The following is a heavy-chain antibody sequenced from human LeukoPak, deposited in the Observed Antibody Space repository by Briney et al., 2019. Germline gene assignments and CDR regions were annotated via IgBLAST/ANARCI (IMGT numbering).Heavy chain of an antibody. J-gene: IGHJ3*02. V-gene: IGHV5-51*01. D-gene: IGHD1-14*01. CDR2: IYPGNADT. CDR3: ARSITGRSFDM. CDR1: GYSFTSHW. Sequence: GESLKISCKGSGYSFTSHWIGWVRQMPGKGLEWMGIIYPGNADTRYRPSFQGQVTISADKSTSTAYLQWSSLKASDTAMYYCARSITGRSFDMWGQGTMVTVSS.